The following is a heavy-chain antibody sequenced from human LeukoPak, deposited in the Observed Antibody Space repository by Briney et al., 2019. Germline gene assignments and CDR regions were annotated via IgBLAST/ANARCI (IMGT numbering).Heavy chain of an antibody. CDR3: ARGHFGVSSMDLDV. V-gene: IGHV3-74*01. D-gene: IGHD3-3*01. Sequence: PGGSLRLSCAASGFTFSSYWMHWVRQAPGKGLVWVSRINTDENSTSYADSVKGRFTISTDNAKNTLYLQLNSQKADDTAVKYCARGHFGVSSMDLDVWGRGTLVTVSS. CDR2: INTDENST. J-gene: IGHJ2*01. CDR1: GFTFSSYW.